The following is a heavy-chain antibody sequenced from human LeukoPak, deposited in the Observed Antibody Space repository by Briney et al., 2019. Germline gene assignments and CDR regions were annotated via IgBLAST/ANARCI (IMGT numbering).Heavy chain of an antibody. J-gene: IGHJ4*02. D-gene: IGHD5-18*01. CDR1: AGSISSYY. V-gene: IGHV4-59*01. CDR2: IYYSGST. CDR3: ARGSPSLEYSYDY. Sequence: PSETLSLTCTVSAGSISSYYGSWIRQPPGKGLGWIGYIYYSGSTTYDPSLKSRVSISVDTSKIQCSLKPSSVTAADTAVYSSARGSPSLEYSYDYWRQGTLVTVSS.